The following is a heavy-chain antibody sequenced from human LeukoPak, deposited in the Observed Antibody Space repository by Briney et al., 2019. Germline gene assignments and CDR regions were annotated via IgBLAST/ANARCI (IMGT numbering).Heavy chain of an antibody. J-gene: IGHJ4*02. CDR3: AKDLGSTVTTGFDY. Sequence: GGSLRLSCAASGFTFDDYAMHWVRQAPGKGLEWVSGISWNSGSIGYADSVKGRFTISRDNAKNSLYLQMNSLRAEDTALYYCAKDLGSTVTTGFDYWGQGTLVTVSS. CDR1: GFTFDDYA. D-gene: IGHD4-17*01. V-gene: IGHV3-9*01. CDR2: ISWNSGSI.